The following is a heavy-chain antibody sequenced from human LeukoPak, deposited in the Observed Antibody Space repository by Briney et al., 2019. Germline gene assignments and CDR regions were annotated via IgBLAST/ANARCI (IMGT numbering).Heavy chain of an antibody. J-gene: IGHJ5*02. V-gene: IGHV3-21*01. CDR1: GFTFSSYA. CDR3: ARVSYWFDP. CDR2: ISSDSSYI. Sequence: GGSLRLSCAASGFTFSSYAMNWVRQAPGKGLEWVSSISSDSSYINYADSVKGRFTIPRDNAKNSLYLQMNSLRAEDTAVYYCARVSYWFDPWGQGTLVTVSS.